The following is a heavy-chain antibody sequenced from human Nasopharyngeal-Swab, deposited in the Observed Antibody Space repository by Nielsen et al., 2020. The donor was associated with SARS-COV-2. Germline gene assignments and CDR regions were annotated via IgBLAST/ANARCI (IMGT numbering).Heavy chain of an antibody. CDR2: TYYSGST. V-gene: IGHV4-59*01. J-gene: IGHJ4*02. D-gene: IGHD2-21*02. CDR1: GGSISSYY. Sequence: SETLSLTCAVYGGSISSYYWSWIRQPPGKGLKWIGYTYYSGSTNYNPSLKSRVTISVDTSKNQFSLKLSSVTAADTAVYYCARDRRGGDGFDYWGQGTLVTVSS. CDR3: ARDRRGGDGFDY.